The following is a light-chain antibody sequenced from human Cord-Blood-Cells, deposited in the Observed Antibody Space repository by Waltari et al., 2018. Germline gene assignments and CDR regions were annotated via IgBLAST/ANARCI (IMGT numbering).Light chain of an antibody. CDR2: DVS. CDR1: SSYVGGYNY. J-gene: IGLJ2*01. V-gene: IGLV2-11*01. Sequence: QSALTQPRSVSGSPGQSVTIYCTGTSSYVGGYNYVSWYQQHPGKAPKLMIYDVSKRPSGVPDRFSGSKSGNTASLTISGLQAEDEADYYCCSYAGSYTYVVFGGGTKLTVL. CDR3: CSYAGSYTYVV.